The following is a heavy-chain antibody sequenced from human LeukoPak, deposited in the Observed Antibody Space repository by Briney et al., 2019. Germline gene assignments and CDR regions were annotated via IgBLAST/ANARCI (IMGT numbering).Heavy chain of an antibody. Sequence: GGSLRPSCAASGFTFSSHWMHWVRQAPGKGLVWVSDIKYDGGAASYADSVKGRFTISRDNAKNTLYLQMNSLTVDDTAVYYCARGTIAAAGVDYWGLGSLVTVSS. CDR1: GFTFSSHW. CDR3: ARGTIAAAGVDY. CDR2: IKYDGGAA. J-gene: IGHJ4*02. D-gene: IGHD6-13*01. V-gene: IGHV3-74*01.